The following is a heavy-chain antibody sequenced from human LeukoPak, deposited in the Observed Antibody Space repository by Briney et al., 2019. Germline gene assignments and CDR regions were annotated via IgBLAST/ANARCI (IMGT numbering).Heavy chain of an antibody. CDR3: AKGIRAVAAILNDY. V-gene: IGHV3-23*01. J-gene: IGHJ4*02. CDR2: ISGSGGST. D-gene: IGHD2-2*02. CDR1: GFTFSSYS. Sequence: GGSLRLSCAASGFTFSSYSMNWVRQAPGKGLEWVSAISGSGGSTYYADSVKGRFTISRDNSKNTLYLQMNSLRAEDTAVYYCAKGIRAVAAILNDYWGQGTLVTVSS.